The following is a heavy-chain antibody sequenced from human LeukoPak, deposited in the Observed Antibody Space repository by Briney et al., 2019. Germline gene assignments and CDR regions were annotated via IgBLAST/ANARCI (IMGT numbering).Heavy chain of an antibody. J-gene: IGHJ4*02. D-gene: IGHD3-10*01. V-gene: IGHV4-34*01. CDR1: GGSISSYS. CDR3: ARVGPYKITMVRGIMGYFDS. Sequence: SETLSLTCTVSGGSISSYSWSWIRQPPGKGLEWIGEINHSGSTNYNASLKSRLTISVDTSKNQFSLKLSSVTAADTAVYYCARVGPYKITMVRGIMGYFDSWGQGNLVTVSS. CDR2: INHSGST.